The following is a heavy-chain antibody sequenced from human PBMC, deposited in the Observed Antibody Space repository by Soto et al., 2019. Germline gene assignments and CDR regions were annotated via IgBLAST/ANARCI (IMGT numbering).Heavy chain of an antibody. D-gene: IGHD3-9*01. J-gene: IGHJ6*02. CDR2: IIPIFGTA. CDR1: GGTFSSYA. CDR3: AGPLVRYFDWLLREDYYYYGMDV. V-gene: IGHV1-69*13. Sequence: GASVKVSCKASGGTFSSYAISWVRQAPGQGLEWMGGIIPIFGTANYAQKFQGRVTITADESTSTAYMELSSLRSEDTAVYYCAGPLVRYFDWLLREDYYYYGMDVWGQGTTVTVSS.